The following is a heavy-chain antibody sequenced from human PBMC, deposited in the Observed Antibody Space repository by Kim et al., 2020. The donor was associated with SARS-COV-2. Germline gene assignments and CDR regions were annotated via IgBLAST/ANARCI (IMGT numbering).Heavy chain of an antibody. CDR3: AKDMRGASRPTGYYMDV. V-gene: IGHV3-9*01. Sequence: KGRFTISRDNAKNSLYLQMNSLRAEDTALYYCAKDMRGASRPTGYYMDVWGKGTTVTVSS. D-gene: IGHD1-26*01. J-gene: IGHJ6*03.